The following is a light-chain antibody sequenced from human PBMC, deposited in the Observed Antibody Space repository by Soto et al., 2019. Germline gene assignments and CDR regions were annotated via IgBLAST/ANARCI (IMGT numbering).Light chain of an antibody. CDR1: TGAVTSGHY. CDR3: LLSYSALAV. Sequence: QAVVTQEPSLTVSPGGTVTLTCGSSTGAVTSGHYPYWFQQKPGRAPRTLIYDTSNKHSWTPARFSGSLLGGKAALTLSGAQPEDEAEYYCLLSYSALAVFGGGTQLTVL. J-gene: IGLJ7*01. V-gene: IGLV7-46*01. CDR2: DTS.